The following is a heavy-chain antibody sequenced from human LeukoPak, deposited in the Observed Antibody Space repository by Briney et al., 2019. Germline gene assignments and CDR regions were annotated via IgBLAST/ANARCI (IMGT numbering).Heavy chain of an antibody. Sequence: PSETLSLTCSVSSGSISTGGYYWSWIRQPPGKGLEWIGYISYSGGTYYNPSLKSRVSISIDTSKSQFSLKMSSVTAADTAVYYCASTSKYIGSGRDDSFDIWGQGTMVTVSS. V-gene: IGHV4-30-4*01. J-gene: IGHJ3*02. CDR2: ISYSGGT. D-gene: IGHD3-10*01. CDR3: ASTSKYIGSGRDDSFDI. CDR1: SGSISTGGYY.